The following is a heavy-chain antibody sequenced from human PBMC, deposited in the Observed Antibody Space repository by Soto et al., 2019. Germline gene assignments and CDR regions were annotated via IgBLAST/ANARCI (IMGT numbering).Heavy chain of an antibody. Sequence: GGSLRLSCAASGFTFSSYAMHWVRQAPGKGLEYVSAISSNGGSTYYANSVKGRFTISRDNSKNTLYLQMGSLRAEDMAVYYCARDPFLSLSPAPTLSDYWGQGTLVTVSS. CDR3: ARDPFLSLSPAPTLSDY. D-gene: IGHD2-15*01. J-gene: IGHJ4*02. CDR2: ISSNGGST. V-gene: IGHV3-64*01. CDR1: GFTFSSYA.